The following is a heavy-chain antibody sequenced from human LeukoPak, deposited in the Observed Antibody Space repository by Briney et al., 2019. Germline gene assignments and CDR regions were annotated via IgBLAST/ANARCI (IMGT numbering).Heavy chain of an antibody. CDR1: SGSISSGDNY. CDR2: IYYSGST. Sequence: PSETLSLTCTVSSGSISSGDNYWSRIRQPPGKGLEWIGYIYYSGSTYYNPSLKSRVTISVDTSKNQFSLKLSSVTAADTAVYYCVRDRMVRGVTDWYFDLWGRGTLVTVSS. V-gene: IGHV4-30-4*01. J-gene: IGHJ2*01. CDR3: VRDRMVRGVTDWYFDL. D-gene: IGHD3-10*01.